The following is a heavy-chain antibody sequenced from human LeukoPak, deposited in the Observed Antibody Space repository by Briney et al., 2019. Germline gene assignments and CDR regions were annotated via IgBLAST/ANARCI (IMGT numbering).Heavy chain of an antibody. CDR1: GGSISSSSYY. CDR2: IYYSGST. D-gene: IGHD5-18*01. V-gene: IGHV4-39*01. Sequence: PSETLSLTCTVSGGSISSSSYYWGWIRQPPGKGLEWIGSIYYSGSTYYNPSLKSRVTISVDTSKNQFSLKLSSVTAADTAVYYCARQGYSYGNYWGQGTLVTASS. CDR3: ARQGYSYGNY. J-gene: IGHJ4*02.